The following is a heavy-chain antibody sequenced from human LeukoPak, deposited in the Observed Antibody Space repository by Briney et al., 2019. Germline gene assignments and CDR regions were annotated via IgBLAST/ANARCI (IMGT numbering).Heavy chain of an antibody. V-gene: IGHV3-7*01. Sequence: GGSLRLSCAASGFTFSSYWMSWVRQAPGKGLEWVANIKQDGSDKDYVDSVRGRFIISRDNARNSLSLRMNSLRVDDTAVYYCARARWYSDSTRFDYWGQGILVTVSS. CDR2: IKQDGSDK. CDR3: ARARWYSDSTRFDY. CDR1: GFTFSSYW. D-gene: IGHD4-11*01. J-gene: IGHJ4*01.